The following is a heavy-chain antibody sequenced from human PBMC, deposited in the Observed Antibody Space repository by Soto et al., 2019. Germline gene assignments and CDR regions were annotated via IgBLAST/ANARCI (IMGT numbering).Heavy chain of an antibody. V-gene: IGHV6-1*01. CDR3: ARGSYYSGWV. D-gene: IGHD6-19*01. CDR2: TYYRSKWYS. CDR1: GDSVYSTSTA. Sequence: SQTLSLTCAISGDSVYSTSTAWSWIRQSPSRGLEWLGRTYYRSKWYSDYAVSVKSRITINPDTSKNQFSLQLNSVTPEDTAVYYGARGSYYSGWVWGQGTLGTVAS. J-gene: IGHJ4*02.